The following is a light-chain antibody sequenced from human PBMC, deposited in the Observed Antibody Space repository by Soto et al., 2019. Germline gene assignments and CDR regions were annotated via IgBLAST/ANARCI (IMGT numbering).Light chain of an antibody. V-gene: IGKV1-5*03. CDR3: QQYNSLWT. J-gene: IGKJ1*01. CDR1: QNIFTW. Sequence: DIQMTQSPSTLSASVGDRVTITCRSSQNIFTWLAWYQQNPGKAPKVLIYKATILESGVPSRFSGSGSGTQFTLTISSLQPDDFATYYCQQYNSLWTFGHGTKVDIK. CDR2: KAT.